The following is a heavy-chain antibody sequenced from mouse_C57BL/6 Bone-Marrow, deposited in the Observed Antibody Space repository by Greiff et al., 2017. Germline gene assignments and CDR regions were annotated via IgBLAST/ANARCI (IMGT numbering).Heavy chain of an antibody. CDR3: ARNRYYYGSSRYYYAMDY. CDR1: GYTFTSYW. J-gene: IGHJ4*01. V-gene: IGHV1-7*01. D-gene: IGHD1-1*01. Sequence: VQLQQSGAELAKPGASVKLSCKASGYTFTSYWMHWVKQRPGQGLEWIGYINPSSGYTKYNQKFKDKATLTADKSSSTAYMQLSSLTYEDSAVYYCARNRYYYGSSRYYYAMDYWGQGTSVTVSS. CDR2: INPSSGYT.